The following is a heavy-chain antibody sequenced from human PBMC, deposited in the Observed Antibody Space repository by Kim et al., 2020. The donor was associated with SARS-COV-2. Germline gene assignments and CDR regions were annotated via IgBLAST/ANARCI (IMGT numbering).Heavy chain of an antibody. Sequence: GGSLRLSCAASGFTFSSYSMNWVRQAPGKGLEWVSSISSSSSYIYYADSVKGRFTISRDNAKNSLYLQMNSLRAEDTAVYYCARVIPGMATEFDYWGQGTLVTVSS. V-gene: IGHV3-21*01. CDR1: GFTFSSYS. CDR3: ARVIPGMATEFDY. J-gene: IGHJ4*02. CDR2: ISSSSSYI. D-gene: IGHD5-12*01.